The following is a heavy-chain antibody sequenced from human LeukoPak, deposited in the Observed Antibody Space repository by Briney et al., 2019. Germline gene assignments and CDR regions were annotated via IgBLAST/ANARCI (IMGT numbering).Heavy chain of an antibody. CDR3: ARGGEIAVRDAFDI. Sequence: ASVKVSCKASGYTFASYDINWVRQATGQGLEWMGWMNPNSGNTGYAQKFQGRVTMTRITSISTAYMELSSLRSEDTAVYYCARGGEIAVRDAFDIWGQGTMVTVSS. D-gene: IGHD6-19*01. CDR1: GYTFASYD. J-gene: IGHJ3*02. V-gene: IGHV1-8*01. CDR2: MNPNSGNT.